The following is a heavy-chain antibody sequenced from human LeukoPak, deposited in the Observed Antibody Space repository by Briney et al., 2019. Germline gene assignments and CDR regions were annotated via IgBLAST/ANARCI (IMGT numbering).Heavy chain of an antibody. V-gene: IGHV3-9*01. CDR2: ISWNSGSI. CDR1: GFTFDVYA. Sequence: PGRSLRLSCAASGFTFDVYAMHWVRQATGKGLEWVSGISWNSGSIGYADSVKGRFTISRDNAKNSLYLQMNSLRAEDTALYYCAKDWGGSYQYYMDVWGKGTTVTVSS. D-gene: IGHD1-26*01. J-gene: IGHJ6*03. CDR3: AKDWGGSYQYYMDV.